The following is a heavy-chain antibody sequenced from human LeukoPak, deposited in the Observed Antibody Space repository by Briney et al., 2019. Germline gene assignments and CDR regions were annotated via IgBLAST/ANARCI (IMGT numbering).Heavy chain of an antibody. CDR1: GFTFSSYG. CDR2: IRYDGSNK. D-gene: IGHD1-26*01. Sequence: GGSLRLSCAASGFTFSSYGMHWFRQAPGKGLEGGAFIRYDGSNKYYADSVKGRFTISRDNSKNTLYLQMNSLRAEDTAVYYCANCYSGSYDFDYWGQGTLVTVSS. CDR3: ANCYSGSYDFDY. J-gene: IGHJ4*02. V-gene: IGHV3-30*02.